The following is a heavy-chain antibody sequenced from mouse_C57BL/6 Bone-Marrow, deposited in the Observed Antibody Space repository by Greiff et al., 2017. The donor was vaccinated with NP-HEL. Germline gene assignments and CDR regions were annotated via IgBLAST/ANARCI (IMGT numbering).Heavy chain of an antibody. Sequence: EVQLQQSGPGLVKPSQTVFLTCTVTGISFTTGHYSWVWIRHFPGNKLEWIGYIYYSGTITYNPSLTSRTTITRDTSKNQFFLEMNSLTAEDTATYYCARDSLLQGAMDYWGQGTSVTVSS. V-gene: IGHV3-5*01. CDR2: IYYSGTI. CDR3: ARDSLLQGAMDY. CDR1: GISFTTGHYS. D-gene: IGHD6-5*01. J-gene: IGHJ4*01.